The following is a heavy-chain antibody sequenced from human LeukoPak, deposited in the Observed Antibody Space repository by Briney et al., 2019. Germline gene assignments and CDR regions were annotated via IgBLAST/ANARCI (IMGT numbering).Heavy chain of an antibody. J-gene: IGHJ6*03. CDR1: GFTFSSYS. V-gene: IGHV3-23*01. CDR2: ISGSGGST. Sequence: GGSLRLSCAASGFTFSSYSMSWVRQAPGKGLEWVSAISGSGGSTSYADSVKGRFTISRDNSKNTLYLQMNSLRAEDTAVYYCAKALQGYHYYMDVWGKGTTVTVSS. CDR3: AKALQGYHYYMDV.